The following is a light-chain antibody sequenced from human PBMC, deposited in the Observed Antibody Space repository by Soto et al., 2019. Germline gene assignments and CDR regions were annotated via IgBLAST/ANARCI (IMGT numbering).Light chain of an antibody. CDR2: GNS. J-gene: IGLJ1*01. Sequence: QSVLTQPPSVSGAPGQRVTISCIVSSSNIGAGYDVHWYQQLPGTAPKLLIYGNSNRPSGVPDRFSGSKSGTSASLAITGLQAEDEADYYCQSYDSSLSGDVFGTGTKLTVL. V-gene: IGLV1-40*01. CDR1: SSNIGAGYD. CDR3: QSYDSSLSGDV.